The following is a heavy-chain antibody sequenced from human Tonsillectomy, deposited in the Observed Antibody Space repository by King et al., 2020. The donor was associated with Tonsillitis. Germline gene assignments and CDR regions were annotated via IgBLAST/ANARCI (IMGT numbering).Heavy chain of an antibody. CDR3: ARGQSYYDDVWGSYRSRSDAFDI. V-gene: IGHV5-51*03. J-gene: IGHJ3*02. D-gene: IGHD3-16*02. CDR1: GYSFTSYW. CDR2: IYPGDSDT. Sequence: QLVQSGAEVKKPGASLKISCKGSGYSFTSYWIGWVRQMPGKGLEWMGIIYPGDSDTRYSPSFQGQVTISADKSISTAYLQWSSLKASDTAMYYCARGQSYYDDVWGSYRSRSDAFDIWGQGTMVTVSS.